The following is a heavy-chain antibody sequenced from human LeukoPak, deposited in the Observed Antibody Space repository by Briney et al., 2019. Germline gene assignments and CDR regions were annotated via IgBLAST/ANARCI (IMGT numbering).Heavy chain of an antibody. CDR2: IYSAGNT. CDR1: GVTVSSNY. J-gene: IGHJ4*02. Sequence: PGGSLRLSCAASGVTVSSNYMTWVRQAPGKGLEWVSVIYSAGNTYYADSVKGRFTISRDNSKNTLHLQMNGLRVEDTAVYYCARLRGEAGTHLSYDYWGQGTLVTVSS. D-gene: IGHD1-1*01. V-gene: IGHV3-66*04. CDR3: ARLRGEAGTHLSYDY.